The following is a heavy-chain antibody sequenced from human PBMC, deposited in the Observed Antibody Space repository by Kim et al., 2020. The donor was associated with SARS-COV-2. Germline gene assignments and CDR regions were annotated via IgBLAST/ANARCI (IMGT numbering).Heavy chain of an antibody. CDR3: AREGPPPPSMVRGENWFDP. D-gene: IGHD3-10*01. CDR1: GGSISSSSYY. V-gene: IGHV4-39*07. J-gene: IGHJ5*02. Sequence: SETLSLTCTVSGGSISSSSYYWGWIRQPPGKGLEWIGSIYYSGSTYYNPSLKSRVTISVDTSKNQFSLKLSSVTAADTAVYYCAREGPPPPSMVRGENWFDPWGQGTLVTVSS. CDR2: IYYSGST.